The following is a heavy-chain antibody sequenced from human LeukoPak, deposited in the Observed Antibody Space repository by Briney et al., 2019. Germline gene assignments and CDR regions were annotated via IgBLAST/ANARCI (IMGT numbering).Heavy chain of an antibody. CDR2: IYTSGST. V-gene: IGHV4-4*07. CDR3: ARVTGYMVEDFFDY. Sequence: SETLSLTCTVSGGSISSYYWSWIRQPAGKGLEWIGRIYTSGSTNYNPSLKSRVTMSVDTSKNQFSLKLSSVTAADTAVYYCARVTGYMVEDFFDYWGQGTLVTVSS. CDR1: GGSISSYY. J-gene: IGHJ4*02. D-gene: IGHD3-9*01.